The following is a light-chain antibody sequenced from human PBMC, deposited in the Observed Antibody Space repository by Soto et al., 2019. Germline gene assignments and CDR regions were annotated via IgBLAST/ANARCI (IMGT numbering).Light chain of an antibody. CDR2: DVS. CDR1: SSDVGGYNY. J-gene: IGLJ1*01. CDR3: SSYTSSTTYV. Sequence: ALTQPASVSGSPGQSITISCTGTSSDVGGYNYVSWYQQHPGKAPKLMIYDVSNRPSGVSNRFSGSKSGSTASLTISGLQAEDEADYYCSSYTSSTTYVFGRGTKVTVL. V-gene: IGLV2-14*01.